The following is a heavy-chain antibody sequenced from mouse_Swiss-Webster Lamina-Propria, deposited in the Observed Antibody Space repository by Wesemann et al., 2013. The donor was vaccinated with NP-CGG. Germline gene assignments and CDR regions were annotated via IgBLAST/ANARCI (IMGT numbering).Heavy chain of an antibody. J-gene: IGHJ2*01. CDR2: IDPANGNT. D-gene: IGHD1-1*01. CDR1: GFNIKDTY. V-gene: IGHV14-3*02. Sequence: EVQLQQSGAELVKLGASVKLSCTASGFNIKDTYMHWVKQRPEQGLEWIGRIDPANGNTKYDPKFQGKATITADTSSNTAYLQLSSLTSEDTAVYYCARDYGSSYDYWGQGTTLTVSS. CDR3: ARDYGSSYDY.